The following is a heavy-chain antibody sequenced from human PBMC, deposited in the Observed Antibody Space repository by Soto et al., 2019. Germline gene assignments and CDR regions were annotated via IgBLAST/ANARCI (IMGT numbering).Heavy chain of an antibody. Sequence: GESLKISCKSSAYICSKYWIGWVRQMPGKGLEWMGIIYPGDSDTRYSPPFQGQVTISVDKSITTAYLQWRSLNVSDSSIYYCVFYSSSSARHFDYWGQGTLVTVSS. V-gene: IGHV5-51*01. D-gene: IGHD6-6*01. CDR1: AYICSKYW. CDR3: VFYSSSSARHFDY. CDR2: IYPGDSDT. J-gene: IGHJ4*02.